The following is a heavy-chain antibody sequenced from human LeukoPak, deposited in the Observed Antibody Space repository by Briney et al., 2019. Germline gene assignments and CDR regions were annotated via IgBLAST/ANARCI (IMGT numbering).Heavy chain of an antibody. Sequence: GGSLRLSCAASGFTFSSYGMHWVRQAPGKGLEWVSSISRSSSYIYYADSVKGRFTISRDNAKNSLYLQMNSLRAEDTAVYYCARDGYNSLGHYFDYWGQGTLVTVSS. CDR1: GFTFSSYG. V-gene: IGHV3-21*01. CDR3: ARDGYNSLGHYFDY. J-gene: IGHJ4*02. CDR2: ISRSSSYI. D-gene: IGHD5-24*01.